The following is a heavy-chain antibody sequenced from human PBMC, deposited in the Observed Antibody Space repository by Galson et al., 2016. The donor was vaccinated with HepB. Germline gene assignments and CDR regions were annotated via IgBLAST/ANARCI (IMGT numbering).Heavy chain of an antibody. CDR2: ITAYNGIT. CDR3: ARGVAGDFLY. Sequence: SVKVSCKASGYIFTNYGISWVRQAPGHGLEWLGWITAYNGITKYSQRLQGRLTMTKDTSTRPAYMGLRSLRSDDTAIYDCARGVAGDFLYWGQGTLVTVSS. D-gene: IGHD3-3*01. J-gene: IGHJ4*02. CDR1: GYIFTNYG. V-gene: IGHV1-18*01.